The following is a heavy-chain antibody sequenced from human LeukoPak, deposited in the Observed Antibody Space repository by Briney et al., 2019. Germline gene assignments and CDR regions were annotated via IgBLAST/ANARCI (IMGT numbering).Heavy chain of an antibody. V-gene: IGHV4-59*01. CDR2: LSMRGTT. J-gene: IGHJ4*02. D-gene: IGHD5-18*01. Sequence: SETLSLTCTVSGASIRSSFWNWIRQPPGRGLEWIGYLSMRGTTNYNPSLKSRVTISADTSENQFSLKVSSVTAADTAMYYCARGESGYTYGSDYWGQGTLVTVSS. CDR3: ARGESGYTYGSDY. CDR1: GASIRSSF.